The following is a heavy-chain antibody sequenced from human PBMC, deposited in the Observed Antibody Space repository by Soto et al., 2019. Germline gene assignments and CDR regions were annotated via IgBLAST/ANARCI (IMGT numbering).Heavy chain of an antibody. D-gene: IGHD4-17*01. J-gene: IGHJ6*03. Sequence: SETLSLTCTVSGGSISSSSYYWGWIRQPPGKGLEWIGSIYYSGSTYYNPSLKSRVTISVDTSKNQFSLKLCSVTAADTAVYYCATLYGYGDYVLHYYYYMDVWGKGTTVTVSS. CDR2: IYYSGST. CDR3: ATLYGYGDYVLHYYYYMDV. CDR1: GGSISSSSYY. V-gene: IGHV4-39*01.